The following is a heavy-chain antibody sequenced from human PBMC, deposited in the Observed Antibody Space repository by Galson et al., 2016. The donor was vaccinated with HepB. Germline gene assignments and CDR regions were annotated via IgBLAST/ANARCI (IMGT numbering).Heavy chain of an antibody. Sequence: SLRLSCAASGFTVSTFYMSWVRQAPGKGLEWVSVIYSGGSTYYADSVKGRFTISRDNSNNTLYLQMNSLRAEDTAIYYCARCHISGDDAFDIWGQGTMVTVSS. V-gene: IGHV3-53*01. J-gene: IGHJ3*02. D-gene: IGHD7-27*01. CDR3: ARCHISGDDAFDI. CDR2: IYSGGST. CDR1: GFTVSTFY.